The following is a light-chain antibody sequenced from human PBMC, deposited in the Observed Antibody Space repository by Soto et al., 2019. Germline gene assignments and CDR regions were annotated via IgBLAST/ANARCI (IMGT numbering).Light chain of an antibody. CDR3: QRYDSLRT. V-gene: IGKV3-20*01. CDR1: QSVRSNF. J-gene: IGKJ1*01. Sequence: EIVLTQSPGTLSLSPGEGDTLSCRASQSVRSNFLAWYQQKPGQAPRLLIYGASNRATGIPDRFSGSGSGTDFTLTITRLEPEDFAMYYCQRYDSLRTFGQGTKVDIK. CDR2: GAS.